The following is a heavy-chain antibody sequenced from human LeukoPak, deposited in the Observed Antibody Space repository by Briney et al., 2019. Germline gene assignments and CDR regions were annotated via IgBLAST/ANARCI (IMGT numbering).Heavy chain of an antibody. CDR3: GKAFPPLRVAAAGDY. CDR2: ISYMGDHR. CDR1: GFTFSDCD. J-gene: IGHJ4*02. D-gene: IGHD6-25*01. V-gene: IGHV3-21*06. Sequence: KAGGSLRLSCTASGFTFSDCDMNWFHQASGKGLQWVSSISYMGDHRYYADSAKGRFTISRDNAKNSLYLQMDNLRADDTAVYYCGKAFPPLRVAAAGDYWGQGTLVTVSS.